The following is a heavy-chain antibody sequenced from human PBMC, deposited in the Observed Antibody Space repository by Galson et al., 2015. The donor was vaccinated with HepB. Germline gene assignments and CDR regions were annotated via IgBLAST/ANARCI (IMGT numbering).Heavy chain of an antibody. J-gene: IGHJ4*02. D-gene: IGHD6-6*01. CDR3: AREYSSSSDYFDY. Sequence: SLRLSCAASGFTFSSYAMHWVRQAPGKGLEWVAVISYDGSNKYYADSVKGRFTISRDNSKNTLYLQMNSLRAEDTAVYYCAREYSSSSDYFDYWGQGTLVTVSS. V-gene: IGHV3-30-3*01. CDR1: GFTFSSYA. CDR2: ISYDGSNK.